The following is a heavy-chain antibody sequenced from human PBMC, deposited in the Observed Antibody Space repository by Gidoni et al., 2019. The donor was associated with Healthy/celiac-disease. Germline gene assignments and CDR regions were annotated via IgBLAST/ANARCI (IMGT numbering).Heavy chain of an antibody. CDR2: INNSGST. Sequence: QVQLQQWCAGLFKPSETLSLTCAVYGGSFRAYYWPCIRQPPGKGLEWIGEINNSGSTNYNPSLKSRVTISVDTSKNQFSLKLSSVTAADTAVYYCARGWKVGVPKRYCSGGSCYWFDPWGQGTLVTVSS. V-gene: IGHV4-34*01. CDR3: ARGWKVGVPKRYCSGGSCYWFDP. CDR1: GGSFRAYY. D-gene: IGHD2-15*01. J-gene: IGHJ5*02.